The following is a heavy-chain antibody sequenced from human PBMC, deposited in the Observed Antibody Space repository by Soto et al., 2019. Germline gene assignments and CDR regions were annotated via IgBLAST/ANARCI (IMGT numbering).Heavy chain of an antibody. V-gene: IGHV3-49*04. CDR3: TRAESPNIAYFFDY. CDR2: IRNQTYSGAT. J-gene: IGHJ4*02. CDR1: GFPFSSYG. Sequence: GGSLRLSCAASGFPFSSYGMHWVRQAPGKGLEWVGLIRNQTYSGATEYAASMKGRFTISRDDSKNIAYLQMNSLKTEDSAVYYCTRAESPNIAYFFDYWGQGTLVTVS.